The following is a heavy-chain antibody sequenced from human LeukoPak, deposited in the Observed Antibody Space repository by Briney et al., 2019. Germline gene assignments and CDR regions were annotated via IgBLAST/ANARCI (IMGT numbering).Heavy chain of an antibody. Sequence: PSETLSLTCAVYGGSFSGYYWSWLRQPPGKGLEWIGEINHSGSTNYNPSLKSRVTISVDTSKNQFSLKLSSVTSADTAVYYCARHFQGYYMDVWGKGTTVTVSS. V-gene: IGHV4-34*01. CDR1: GGSFSGYY. J-gene: IGHJ6*03. CDR3: ARHFQGYYMDV. CDR2: INHSGST.